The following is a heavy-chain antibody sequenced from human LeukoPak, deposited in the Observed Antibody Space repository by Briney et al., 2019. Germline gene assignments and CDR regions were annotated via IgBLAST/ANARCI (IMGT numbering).Heavy chain of an antibody. CDR1: GFTFSSYW. D-gene: IGHD1-14*01. CDR3: ARSNQADDY. CDR2: INTGGSSI. Sequence: PGGSLRLSCAASGFTFSSYWMHWVRQVPRKGLVWVARINTGGSSITYADSVKGRFTISRDNAKNTLYLQMDSLRAEDTGVYYCARSNQADDYWGQGTLVTVSS. V-gene: IGHV3-74*01. J-gene: IGHJ4*02.